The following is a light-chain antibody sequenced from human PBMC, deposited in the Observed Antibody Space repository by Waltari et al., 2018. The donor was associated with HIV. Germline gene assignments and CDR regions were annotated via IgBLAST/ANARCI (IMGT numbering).Light chain of an antibody. CDR1: QDISTW. CDR2: VAS. CDR3: QQTHSFPWT. V-gene: IGKV1-12*01. J-gene: IGKJ1*01. Sequence: DIQMTQSPSSVSASVGVRVTINCRASQDISTWLAWYQQRPGKAPKLLIYVASTLQSGGPSRFSGSGSGTDFTLTISSLQTEDVATYYCQQTHSFPWTFGQGTKVEIK.